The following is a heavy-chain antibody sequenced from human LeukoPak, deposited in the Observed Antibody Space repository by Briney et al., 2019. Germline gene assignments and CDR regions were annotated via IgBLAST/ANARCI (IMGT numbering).Heavy chain of an antibody. CDR2: FSAYSGNT. CDR3: ARDRVVVVAATMDV. CDR1: GYTFTSYG. V-gene: IGHV1-18*01. J-gene: IGHJ6*02. Sequence: ASVKVSCKASGYTFTSYGITWVRQAPGQGLEWMGWFSAYSGNTNYAQNLQGRVTMTTDTSTSTAYMELRSLRSDDTAVYYCARDRVVVVAATMDVWGQGTTVTVSS. D-gene: IGHD2-15*01.